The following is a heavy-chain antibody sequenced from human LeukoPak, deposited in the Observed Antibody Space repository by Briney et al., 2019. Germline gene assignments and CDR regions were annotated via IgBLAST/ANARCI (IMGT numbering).Heavy chain of an antibody. V-gene: IGHV3-48*04. CDR2: ISATGGTI. D-gene: IGHD6-19*01. J-gene: IGHJ6*02. CDR3: ARGTPSSSGWLYYGMDV. Sequence: GGSLRLSCAASGFTFSSNGMNWVRQAPGKGLEWVSYISATGGTIYYADSVKGRLTISRDNAKNSLYLQMNSLRAEDTAVYYCARGTPSSSGWLYYGMDVWGQGTTVTVSS. CDR1: GFTFSSNG.